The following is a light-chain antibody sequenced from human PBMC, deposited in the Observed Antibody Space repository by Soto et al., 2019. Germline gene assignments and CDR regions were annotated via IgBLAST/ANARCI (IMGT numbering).Light chain of an antibody. V-gene: IGKV3-15*01. CDR2: DAS. CDR1: QSIRGN. CDR3: QQYKIWPLS. J-gene: IGKJ4*01. Sequence: EIVMTQSPDTLSVSPGERATLSCRASQSIRGNLAWYQQKPGQAPRLLIYDASTGAAVIPDKFSASGSGTEFTLTISSLQSEDLAVYYCQQYKIWPLSFGGGTKVDLK.